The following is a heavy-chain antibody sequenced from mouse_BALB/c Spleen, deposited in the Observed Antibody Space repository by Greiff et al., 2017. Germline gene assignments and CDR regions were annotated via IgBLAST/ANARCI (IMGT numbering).Heavy chain of an antibody. J-gene: IGHJ1*01. CDR1: GYAFSSSW. CDR3: ARSGYYGSESYWYFDV. CDR2: IYPGDGDT. Sequence: VQLQQSGPELVKPGASVKISCKASGYAFSSSWMNWVKQRPGQGLEWIGRIYPGDGDTNYNGKFKGKATLTADKSSSTAYMQLSSLTSVDSAVYFCARSGYYGSESYWYFDVWGAGTTVTVSS. V-gene: IGHV1-82*01. D-gene: IGHD1-1*01.